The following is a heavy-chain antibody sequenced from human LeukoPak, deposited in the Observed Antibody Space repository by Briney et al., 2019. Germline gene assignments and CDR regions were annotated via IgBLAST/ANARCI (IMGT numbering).Heavy chain of an antibody. CDR1: GFTFSSYS. CDR3: ARGGYDILTGYYDY. J-gene: IGHJ4*02. V-gene: IGHV3-21*04. Sequence: PGGSLRLSCAASGFTFSSYSMNWVRQAPGKGLEWVSSISSSSSYIYYADSVKGRLTISRDNAKNSLSLQMNSLRAEDTAVYFCARGGYDILTGYYDYWGQGTLVTVSS. CDR2: ISSSSSYI. D-gene: IGHD3-9*01.